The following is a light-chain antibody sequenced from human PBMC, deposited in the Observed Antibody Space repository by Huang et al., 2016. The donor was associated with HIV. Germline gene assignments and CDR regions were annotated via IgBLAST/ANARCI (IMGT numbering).Light chain of an antibody. V-gene: IGKV3-15*01. CDR1: QSVGSN. Sequence: EIVMTQSPATLSVSPGDRAILSCRASQSVGSNLAWYQQKPGQAPRLLIYGASTRAAGFPARFSGRGSGTDFTLTISSLQSADFAVYYCQHYNNWPYTFGQGTKLEIK. CDR2: GAS. CDR3: QHYNNWPYT. J-gene: IGKJ2*01.